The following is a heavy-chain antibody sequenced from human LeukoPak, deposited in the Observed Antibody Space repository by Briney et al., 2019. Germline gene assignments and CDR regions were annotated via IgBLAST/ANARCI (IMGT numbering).Heavy chain of an antibody. J-gene: IGHJ6*03. V-gene: IGHV1-2*02. CDR2: INPNSGGT. CDR1: GYTFTGYY. D-gene: IGHD3-3*01. Sequence: GASVKVSCKASGYTFTGYYMHWVRQAPGQGLEWMGWINPNSGGTNYAQKFQGRVTMTRDTSISTAYMELSSLRSEDTAVYYCAAADPSGYDFWSGPYYYYYMDVWGKGTTVTVSS. CDR3: AAADPSGYDFWSGPYYYYYMDV.